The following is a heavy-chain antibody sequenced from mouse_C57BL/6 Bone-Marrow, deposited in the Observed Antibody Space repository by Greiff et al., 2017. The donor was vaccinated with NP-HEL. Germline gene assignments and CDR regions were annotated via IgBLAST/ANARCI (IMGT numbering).Heavy chain of an antibody. Sequence: QVQLQQSGAELVRPGASVTLSCKASGYTFTDYEMHWVKQTPVHGLEWIGAIDPETGGTAYNQKFKGKAILTADKSSSTAYMELRSLTSEDSAVYYCTRRAFITSDYWGQGTTLTVSS. CDR2: IDPETGGT. CDR3: TRRAFITSDY. CDR1: GYTFTDYE. D-gene: IGHD1-1*01. V-gene: IGHV1-15*01. J-gene: IGHJ2*01.